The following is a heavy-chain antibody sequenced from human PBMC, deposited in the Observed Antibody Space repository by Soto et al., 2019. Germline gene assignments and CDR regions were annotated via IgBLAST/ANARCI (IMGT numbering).Heavy chain of an antibody. CDR1: GGSLSSYY. V-gene: IGHV4-59*01. Sequence: QVQLQESGPGLVKPSETLSLTCVVSGGSLSSYYWSWIRQPPGKGLEWIGYIYYSGSTNYNPSLTSRVTISVDTSKNQFSLKLSSVTAADTAVYYCARTWGSTNDYGGRGTLVTVSS. CDR2: IYYSGST. D-gene: IGHD3-16*01. CDR3: ARTWGSTNDY. J-gene: IGHJ4*02.